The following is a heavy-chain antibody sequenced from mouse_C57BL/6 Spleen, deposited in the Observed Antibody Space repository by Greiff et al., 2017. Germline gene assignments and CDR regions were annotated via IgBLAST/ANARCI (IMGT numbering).Heavy chain of an antibody. CDR1: GYTFTDYN. V-gene: IGHV1-18*01. CDR2: INPNNGGT. CDR3: ARSYYGSSYEGFAY. D-gene: IGHD1-1*01. J-gene: IGHJ3*01. Sequence: EVKLVESGPELVKPGASVKIPCKASGYTFTDYNMDWVKQSHGKSLEWIGDINPNNGGTIYNQKFKGKATLTVDKSSSTAYMELRSLTSEDTAVYYCARSYYGSSYEGFAYWGQGTLVTVSA.